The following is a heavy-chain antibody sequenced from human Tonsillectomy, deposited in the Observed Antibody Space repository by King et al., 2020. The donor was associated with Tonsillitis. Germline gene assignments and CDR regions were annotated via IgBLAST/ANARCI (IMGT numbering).Heavy chain of an antibody. CDR2: ISSRSSYT. J-gene: IGHJ6*03. CDR3: ARVDYAPDYYYFYMDV. Sequence: VQLVESGGGLVKPGGSLRLSCAASGFTFSDYYMSWIRQAPGKGLEWVSYISSRSSYTNYADSVKGRFTISRDNARNSLYLHMNRLRAEDTAIYYCARVDYAPDYYYFYMDVWGKGTTVTVSS. D-gene: IGHD4/OR15-4a*01. CDR1: GFTFSDYY. V-gene: IGHV3-11*05.